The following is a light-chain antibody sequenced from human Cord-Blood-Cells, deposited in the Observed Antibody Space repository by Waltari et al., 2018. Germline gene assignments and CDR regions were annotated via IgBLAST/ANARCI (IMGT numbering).Light chain of an antibody. CDR2: EVS. V-gene: IGLV2-23*02. CDR1: SSAVGGCNL. J-gene: IGLJ2*01. CDR3: CSYAGSSTLV. Sequence: QSALTHPASVSGSSGPSFTISCTGTSSAVGGCNLLSWYQQHPGKAPKLLIYEVSKRPSGVSNRFSGSKSGNTASLTISGLQAEDEADYYCCSYAGSSTLVFGGGTKLTVL.